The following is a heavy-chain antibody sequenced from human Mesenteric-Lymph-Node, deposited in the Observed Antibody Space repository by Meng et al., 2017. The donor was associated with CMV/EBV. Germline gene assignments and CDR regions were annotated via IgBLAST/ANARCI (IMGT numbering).Heavy chain of an antibody. CDR2: ISSSSSYI. Sequence: GESLKISCAASGFTFSSYSMNWVRQAPGKGLEWVSSISSSSSYIYYADSVKGRFTISRDNAKNSLYLQMNSLRAEDTAVYYCAREDGSGSSDYYDYWGQGTLVTVS. J-gene: IGHJ4*02. V-gene: IGHV3-21*01. D-gene: IGHD3-10*01. CDR1: GFTFSSYS. CDR3: AREDGSGSSDYYDY.